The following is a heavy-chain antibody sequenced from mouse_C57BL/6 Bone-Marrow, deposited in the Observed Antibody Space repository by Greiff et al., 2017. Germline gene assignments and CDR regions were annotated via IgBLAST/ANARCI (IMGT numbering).Heavy chain of an antibody. J-gene: IGHJ4*01. CDR1: GYTFTSYW. V-gene: IGHV1-55*01. CDR2: IYPGSGST. Sequence: VQLVESGAELVKPGASVKMSCKASGYTFTSYWITWVKQRPGQGLEWIGDIYPGSGSTNYNEKFKSKATLTVDTSSSTAYMQLSSLTSEDSAVYYCARGVTTSPFYAMDYWGQGTAVTVSS. D-gene: IGHD2-1*01. CDR3: ARGVTTSPFYAMDY.